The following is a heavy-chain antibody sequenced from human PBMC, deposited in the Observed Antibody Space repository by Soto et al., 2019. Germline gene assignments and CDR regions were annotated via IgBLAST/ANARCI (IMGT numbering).Heavy chain of an antibody. CDR1: GFTFSSSG. V-gene: IGHV3-33*01. Sequence: GGSLRFSGAASGFTFSSSGMHWVRQAPATGLEWVAVRWYDGSNKYYADAVKGRFIISRDNSKNTLYPQMISLRAEDTAVYYCARDYLVVPHRVIDYWGQGTLVTVSS. CDR3: ARDYLVVPHRVIDY. J-gene: IGHJ4*02. D-gene: IGHD2-2*01. CDR2: RWYDGSNK.